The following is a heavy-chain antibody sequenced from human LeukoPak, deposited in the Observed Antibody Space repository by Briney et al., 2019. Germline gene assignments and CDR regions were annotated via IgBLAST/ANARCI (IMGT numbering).Heavy chain of an antibody. J-gene: IGHJ6*02. V-gene: IGHV3-30*18. CDR3: AKGVVAATNAAYYGMDV. D-gene: IGHD2-15*01. CDR1: GFTFSNYG. CDR2: ISYDESDK. Sequence: PGRSLRLSCAASGFTFSNYGMRWVRQAPGKGLEWVAVISYDESDKYYADSVKGRFTISRDNSKNTLYLQMNSLRPEDTAVYYCAKGVVAATNAAYYGMDVWGQGTTVTVSS.